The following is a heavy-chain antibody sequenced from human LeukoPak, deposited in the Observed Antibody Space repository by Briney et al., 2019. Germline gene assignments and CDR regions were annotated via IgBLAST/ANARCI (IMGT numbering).Heavy chain of an antibody. CDR3: ASGRWDYGGNSGYFDY. Sequence: TSETLSLTCSVSGGSISSGSYYWSWIRQPAGKGLEWIGRIYTSGSTNYNPSLKSRVTISVDTSKNQFSLKLSSVTAADTAVYYCASGRWDYGGNSGYFDYWGQGTLVTVSS. CDR2: IYTSGST. J-gene: IGHJ4*02. CDR1: GGSISSGSYY. V-gene: IGHV4-61*02. D-gene: IGHD4-23*01.